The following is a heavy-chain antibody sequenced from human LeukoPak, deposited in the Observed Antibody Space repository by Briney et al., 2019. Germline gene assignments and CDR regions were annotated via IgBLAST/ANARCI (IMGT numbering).Heavy chain of an antibody. CDR1: GFTFSSYW. V-gene: IGHV3-7*01. Sequence: GGSLRLSCAAPGFTFSSYWMSWVRQAPGKGLEWVANIKQDGSEKYYVDSVKGRFTISRDNAKNSLYLQMNSLRAEDTAVYYCARDYQVLGQFDPWGQGTLVTVPS. CDR3: ARDYQVLGQFDP. D-gene: IGHD2/OR15-2a*01. J-gene: IGHJ5*02. CDR2: IKQDGSEK.